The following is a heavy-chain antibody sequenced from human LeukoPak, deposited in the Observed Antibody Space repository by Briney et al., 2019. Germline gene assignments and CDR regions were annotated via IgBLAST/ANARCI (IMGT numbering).Heavy chain of an antibody. D-gene: IGHD5-18*01. J-gene: IGHJ3*02. V-gene: IGHV1-2*06. CDR3: ARDPNWLQLWDWLSDAFDI. Sequence: ASVKVSCKASGYTFTGYYMHWVRQAPGQGLEWMGRINPNSGGTNYAQKFQGRVTMTRDTSISTAYMELSRLRSDDTAVYYCARDPNWLQLWDWLSDAFDIWGQGTMVTVSS. CDR1: GYTFTGYY. CDR2: INPNSGGT.